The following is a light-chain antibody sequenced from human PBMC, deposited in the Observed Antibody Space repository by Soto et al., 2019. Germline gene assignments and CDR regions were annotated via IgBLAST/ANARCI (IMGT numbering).Light chain of an antibody. J-gene: IGKJ1*01. CDR1: QNINNW. CDR2: KTS. V-gene: IGKV1-5*03. CDR3: QQYNSYWT. Sequence: DIEMTQSPSTLSASVGDRVTITCRASQNINNWLAWYQQKPGNAPKLLIYKTSTLERGVPPRFSGSGPGTEFTLTISSLQSDDFATYYCQQYNSYWTFGQGTKVDIK.